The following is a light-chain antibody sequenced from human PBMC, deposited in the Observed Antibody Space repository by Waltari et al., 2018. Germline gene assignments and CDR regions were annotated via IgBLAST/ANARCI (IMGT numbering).Light chain of an antibody. CDR3: AVWDDSLNGLI. V-gene: IGLV1-44*01. Sequence: QSVLTQPPSASGTPGQRVPISFSGSSSNIGKNTVNRYQQLPGTAPKLVIYFNDQRPSGVPDRFSGSKSGTSASLAISGLQSEDEADFHCAVWDDSLNGLIFGGGTKLTVL. CDR2: FND. J-gene: IGLJ2*01. CDR1: SSNIGKNT.